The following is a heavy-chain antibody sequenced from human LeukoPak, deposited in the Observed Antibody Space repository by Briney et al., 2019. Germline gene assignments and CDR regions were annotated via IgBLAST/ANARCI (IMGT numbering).Heavy chain of an antibody. CDR2: INHSGIT. CDR3: ARDNGEFDAFDI. J-gene: IGHJ3*02. Sequence: PSETLSLTCAVYGGSFTDYYWNWIRQPPGKGLEWIGEINHSGITHYNPSLKSRVTISADTSKNQFSLKLNSVTAADTAVYYCARDNGEFDAFDIWGQGTMVTVSS. CDR1: GGSFTDYY. V-gene: IGHV4-34*01. D-gene: IGHD3-10*01.